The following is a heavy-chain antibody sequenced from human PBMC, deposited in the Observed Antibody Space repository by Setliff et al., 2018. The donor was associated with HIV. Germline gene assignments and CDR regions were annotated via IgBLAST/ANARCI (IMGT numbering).Heavy chain of an antibody. V-gene: IGHV1-69*13. D-gene: IGHD4-4*01. CDR3: APIDPFPHDYSNSSFDY. J-gene: IGHJ4*02. Sequence: SVKVSCKASGGTFSSYAISWVRQAPGQGLEWMGGIIPIFGTANYAQKFQGRVTITADESTSTAYMELSSLRSEGTAVYYCAPIDPFPHDYSNSSFDYWGQGALVTVSS. CDR2: IIPIFGTA. CDR1: GGTFSSYA.